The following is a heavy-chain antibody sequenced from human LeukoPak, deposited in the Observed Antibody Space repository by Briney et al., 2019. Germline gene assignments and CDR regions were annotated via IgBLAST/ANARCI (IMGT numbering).Heavy chain of an antibody. Sequence: ASVKVSCKASGYTFTSYDIDWVRQATGQGLEWMGWMNPNSGNTGYAQKFQGRVTMTTDTSTSTAYMELRSLRSDDTAVYYRASQAVATNDWFDPWGQGTLVTVSS. CDR3: ASQAVATNDWFDP. CDR2: MNPNSGNT. J-gene: IGHJ5*02. V-gene: IGHV1-8*01. D-gene: IGHD6-19*01. CDR1: GYTFTSYD.